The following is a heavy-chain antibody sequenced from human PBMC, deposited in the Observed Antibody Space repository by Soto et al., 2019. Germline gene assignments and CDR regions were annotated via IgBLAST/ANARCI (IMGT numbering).Heavy chain of an antibody. J-gene: IGHJ5*02. CDR1: GYTFTSYY. CDR3: AREGSSPYSHSNWFDP. V-gene: IGHV1-46*01. D-gene: IGHD6-13*01. Sequence: ASVKVSCKASGYTFTSYYMHWVRQAPGQGLEWMGIINPSGGSTSYAQKFQGRVTMTRDTSTITVYMELSSLRSEDTAVYYCAREGSSPYSHSNWFDPWGQGTLVTV. CDR2: INPSGGST.